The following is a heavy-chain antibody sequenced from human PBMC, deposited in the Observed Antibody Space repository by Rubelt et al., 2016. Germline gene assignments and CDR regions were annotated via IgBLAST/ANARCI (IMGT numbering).Heavy chain of an antibody. V-gene: IGHV3-30*04. J-gene: IGHJ4*02. Sequence: QVQLVESGGGVVQPGRSLRLSCAASGFTFSSYAMHWVRQAPGKGLAWVAVISYDGSNKYYADSVKGRFTISRDNSKITRYLQMNSLRAEDTAVYYCAREITPADLDWGQGALVTVSS. D-gene: IGHD2-2*01. CDR2: ISYDGSNK. CDR1: GFTFSSYA. CDR3: AREITPADLD.